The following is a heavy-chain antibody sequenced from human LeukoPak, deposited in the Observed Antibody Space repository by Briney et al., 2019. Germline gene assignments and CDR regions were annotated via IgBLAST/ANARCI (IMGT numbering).Heavy chain of an antibody. J-gene: IGHJ4*02. CDR1: GFTFSSYV. D-gene: IGHD4-11*01. CDR2: ISYDGSNE. V-gene: IGHV3-30*04. Sequence: GGSLRLSCAASGFTFSSYVMHWVRQAPGKGLEWVAIISYDGSNEYYADSVKGRFTISRDNGKKSLYLQMNSLRAEDTAVYYCARLYDDYTNGRFDSWGQGTLVTVSS. CDR3: ARLYDDYTNGRFDS.